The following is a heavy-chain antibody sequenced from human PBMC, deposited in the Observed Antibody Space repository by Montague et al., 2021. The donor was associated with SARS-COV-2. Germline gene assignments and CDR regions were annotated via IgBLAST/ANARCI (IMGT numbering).Heavy chain of an antibody. Sequence: SETLSLTCTVSGGSISSSSYYWGCIRQPQGKGLEWIGSIYYSGSTYYNPSLKSRVTISVDTSKNQFSLKLSSVTAADTAVYYGARHVLRFVAGTHNWFDPWGQGTLVTVSS. CDR1: GGSISSSSYY. D-gene: IGHD6-19*01. J-gene: IGHJ5*02. CDR3: ARHVLRFVAGTHNWFDP. V-gene: IGHV4-39*01. CDR2: IYYSGST.